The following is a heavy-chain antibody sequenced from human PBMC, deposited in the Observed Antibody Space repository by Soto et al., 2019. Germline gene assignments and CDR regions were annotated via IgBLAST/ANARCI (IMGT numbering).Heavy chain of an antibody. Sequence: SEPLSLTCTVSGCSISIYYWGWIRQPPGKGLEWIGYIHYSGSTNYNPSLRSRVTISVDTPKNQFSLKVNSMIAADTAIYYCARGGVAASKGRWFEPWGQGTLVTVSS. V-gene: IGHV4-59*01. CDR3: ARGGVAASKGRWFEP. J-gene: IGHJ5*02. D-gene: IGHD6-25*01. CDR1: GCSISIYY. CDR2: IHYSGST.